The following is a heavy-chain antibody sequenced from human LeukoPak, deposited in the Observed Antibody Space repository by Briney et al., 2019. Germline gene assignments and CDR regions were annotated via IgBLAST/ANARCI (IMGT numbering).Heavy chain of an antibody. CDR2: INPNTGGT. Sequence: ASVKVSCKASGYGFTAFYIHWVRQAPGHGLEWMGWINPNTGGTNYAQKFQGRVTMTRDTSISTAYMELNRLRSDDTAVYYCARVLSVTTKDYWGQGTLVTVSS. CDR3: ARVLSVTTKDY. J-gene: IGHJ4*02. CDR1: GYGFTAFY. D-gene: IGHD4-17*01. V-gene: IGHV1-2*02.